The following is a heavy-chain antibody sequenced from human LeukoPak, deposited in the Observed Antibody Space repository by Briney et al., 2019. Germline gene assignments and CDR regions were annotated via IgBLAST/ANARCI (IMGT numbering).Heavy chain of an antibody. V-gene: IGHV4-4*07. J-gene: IGHJ1*01. CDR3: ASVYGSGTGWH. CDR2: FSSRGGT. D-gene: IGHD3-10*01. CDR1: GASMSRYY. Sequence: SETLSLTCSVSGASMSRYYCSWIRQPAGKGLEWIGRFSSRGGTNYNPSLKSRLTMSIDRSNNHFSLRLTSVTAADTAVYYCASVYGSGTGWHWGQGNLVTVSS.